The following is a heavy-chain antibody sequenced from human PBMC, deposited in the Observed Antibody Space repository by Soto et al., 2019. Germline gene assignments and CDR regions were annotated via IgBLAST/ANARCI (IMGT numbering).Heavy chain of an antibody. J-gene: IGHJ3*01. Sequence: GGSLRLSCAASGFTVSSNYMTWVRQAPGKGLEWVSVIYSGGSTYYADSVKGRFTISRDNSKNTLYLQMNSLRAEDTAVYYCARDTHSAYYGSDWGQGTMVTVSS. D-gene: IGHD3-10*01. CDR2: IYSGGST. CDR1: GFTVSSNY. CDR3: ARDTHSAYYGSD. V-gene: IGHV3-66*01.